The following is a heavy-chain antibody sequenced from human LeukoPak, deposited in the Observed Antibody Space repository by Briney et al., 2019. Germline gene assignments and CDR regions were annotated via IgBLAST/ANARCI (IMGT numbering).Heavy chain of an antibody. Sequence: SETLSLTCTVSGGSVSSGSYYWSWIRQPPGKGLEWIGYIYYSGSTNYNPSLKSRVTISVDTSKNQFSLKLSSVTAADTAVYYCARESYYYGSGSYYNDYWGQGTLVTVSS. CDR1: GGSVSSGSYY. J-gene: IGHJ4*02. V-gene: IGHV4-61*01. D-gene: IGHD3-10*01. CDR2: IYYSGST. CDR3: ARESYYYGSGSYYNDY.